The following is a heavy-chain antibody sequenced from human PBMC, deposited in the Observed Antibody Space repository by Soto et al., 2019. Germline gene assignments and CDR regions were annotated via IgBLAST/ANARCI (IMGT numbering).Heavy chain of an antibody. CDR1: GFTFSSYA. D-gene: IGHD5-18*01. CDR2: ISGSGGST. V-gene: IGHV3-23*01. CDR3: AKGGEHVNGYSYASYDY. Sequence: VQLLESGGGLVQPGGSLRLSCAASGFTFSSYAMSWVRQAPGKGLEWVSAISGSGGSTYYADSVKGRFTISRDNSKNTLYLQMNSLRAEDTAVYYCAKGGEHVNGYSYASYDYWGQGTLVTVSS. J-gene: IGHJ4*02.